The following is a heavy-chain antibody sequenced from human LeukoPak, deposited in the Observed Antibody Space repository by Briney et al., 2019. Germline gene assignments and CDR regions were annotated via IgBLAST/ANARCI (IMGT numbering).Heavy chain of an antibody. CDR2: IYSSGTT. CDR3: ARGPTLKYFHH. J-gene: IGHJ1*01. CDR1: GDSISHSY. Sequence: SETLSLTCTVSGDSISHSYWNWIRQPAGKGLEWIGRIYSSGTTYYNPSLKSRATISVDTSKNQFSLELSSMTAADTAVYYCARGPTLKYFHHWGQGTLVSVSS. V-gene: IGHV4-4*07.